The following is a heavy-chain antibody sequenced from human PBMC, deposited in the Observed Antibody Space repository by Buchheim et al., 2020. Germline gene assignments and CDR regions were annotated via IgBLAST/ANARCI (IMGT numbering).Heavy chain of an antibody. CDR2: ISYDGSNK. J-gene: IGHJ6*02. Sequence: QVQLVESGGGVVQPGRSLRLSCAASGFTFSSYGMHWVRQAPGKGLEWVAVISYDGSNKYYADSVKGRFTISRDNSKNTLYLQMNSLRAEDTAVYYCAKDNQWLLLDYYYGMDVWGQGTT. V-gene: IGHV3-30*18. CDR1: GFTFSSYG. CDR3: AKDNQWLLLDYYYGMDV. D-gene: IGHD3-22*01.